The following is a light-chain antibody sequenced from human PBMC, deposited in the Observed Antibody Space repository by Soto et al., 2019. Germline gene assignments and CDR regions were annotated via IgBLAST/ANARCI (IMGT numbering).Light chain of an antibody. CDR1: QDINKN. CDR2: DAS. J-gene: IGKJ5*01. Sequence: DITMTQSPSSLSASVGDRVTITCQASQDINKNLIWYQQKPGKAPKLLIYDASDLETGVPSRFSGSGSGTGFTFTISSLQPEDFATYYCQQYESLPLTFGQGTRLEIK. V-gene: IGKV1-33*01. CDR3: QQYESLPLT.